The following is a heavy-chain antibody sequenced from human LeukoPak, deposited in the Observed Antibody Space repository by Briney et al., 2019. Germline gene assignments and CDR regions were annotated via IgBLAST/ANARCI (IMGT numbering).Heavy chain of an antibody. CDR1: GFTFSTYN. Sequence: KPGGSLRLSCAASGFTFSTYNMNWVRQAPGKGLEWVSSISFIGNYIYYADSVRGRFTISRDSANSSLYLRMNNLRAEDTAVYYCAREPPTRIFDHWGQGTLVTVSS. CDR2: ISFIGNYI. J-gene: IGHJ4*02. V-gene: IGHV3-21*01. CDR3: AREPPTRIFDH.